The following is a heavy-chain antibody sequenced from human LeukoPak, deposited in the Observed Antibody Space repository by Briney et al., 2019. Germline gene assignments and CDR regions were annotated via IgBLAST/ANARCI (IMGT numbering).Heavy chain of an antibody. CDR3: ARFKYIVVVPAGFDY. Sequence: SVTLSLTCAVYGGSFSGYYWSWIRQPPGKGLEWIGEINHSGSTNYNPSLKSRVTISVDTSKNQFSLKLSPVTAADTAVYYCARFKYIVVVPAGFDYWGQGTLVTVSS. V-gene: IGHV4-34*01. CDR1: GGSFSGYY. CDR2: INHSGST. D-gene: IGHD2-2*01. J-gene: IGHJ4*02.